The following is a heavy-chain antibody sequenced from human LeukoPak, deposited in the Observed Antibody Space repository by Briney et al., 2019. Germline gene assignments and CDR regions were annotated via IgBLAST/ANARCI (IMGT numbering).Heavy chain of an antibody. CDR3: ARDAPTQWLALDY. V-gene: IGHV3-7*01. Sequence: GGSLRLSCAASGFTFSSYWMSWVRQAPGKGLEWVDNIKQDGSEKYYVDSVKGRFTISRDNAKNSLYLQMNSLRAEDTAVYYCARDAPTQWLALDYWGQGTLVTVSS. CDR1: GFTFSSYW. CDR2: IKQDGSEK. D-gene: IGHD6-19*01. J-gene: IGHJ4*02.